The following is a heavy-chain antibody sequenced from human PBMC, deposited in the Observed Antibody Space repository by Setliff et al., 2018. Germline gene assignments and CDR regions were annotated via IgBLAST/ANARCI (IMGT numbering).Heavy chain of an antibody. CDR2: ISAYNGYT. CDR3: ARGTDYHGSGSYWAKDV. V-gene: IGHV1-18*01. D-gene: IGHD3-10*01. J-gene: IGHJ6*04. CDR1: GYTFNNYG. Sequence: GASVKVSCKASGYTFNNYGISWVRQAPGQGLEWMGWISAYNGYTYAQKFQGRVTMTTDTSTSTAYMDLSRLKSDDTAVYYCARGTDYHGSGSYWAKDVWGKGTTVTVSS.